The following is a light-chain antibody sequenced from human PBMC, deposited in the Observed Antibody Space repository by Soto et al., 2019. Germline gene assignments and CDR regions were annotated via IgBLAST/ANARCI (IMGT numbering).Light chain of an antibody. CDR1: SSNIGAGFD. CDR2: GNR. Sequence: QSVLTQPPSVSGAPGQRVTISCTGSSSNIGAGFDVHWYQQLPGTAPKLLIYGNRDRPSGVPVRFSGSKSDTSASLAISGLQSEDEGDYYCSAWDNSLNGYVFGPGTKLTVL. CDR3: SAWDNSLNGYV. V-gene: IGLV1-40*01. J-gene: IGLJ1*01.